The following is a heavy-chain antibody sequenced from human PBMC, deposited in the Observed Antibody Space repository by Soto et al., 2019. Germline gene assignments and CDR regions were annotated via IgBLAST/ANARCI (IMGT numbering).Heavy chain of an antibody. CDR3: TRDQGGSYDIWFDP. CDR1: SFSMYS. D-gene: IGHD1-26*01. V-gene: IGHV3-21*01. CDR2: ISSGSAFI. Sequence: EVQVVESGGGLVKPGGSLRLSCNFSFSMYSMDWVRQAPGKGLEWVASISSGSAFIKYADSVKGRFTISRDNAKNSVSLQMDSLRVEDTAMYYCTRDQGGSYDIWFDPWGRGTLVTVSS. J-gene: IGHJ5*02.